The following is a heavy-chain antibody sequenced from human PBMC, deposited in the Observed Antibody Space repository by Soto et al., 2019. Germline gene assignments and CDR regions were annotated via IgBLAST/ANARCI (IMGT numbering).Heavy chain of an antibody. J-gene: IGHJ6*02. CDR3: ARGGARPGSYYGMDV. D-gene: IGHD3-10*01. CDR1: GYGFANSG. CDR2: ISAYNGNR. V-gene: IGHV1-18*01. Sequence: ASVKVSCKASGYGFANSGINWLLQAPGQGLEWMGWISAYNGNRNYAQKLQGRVTMTTDTPTSTAYMELRSLRSDDTAVYFCARGGARPGSYYGMDVWGQGTTVTVSS.